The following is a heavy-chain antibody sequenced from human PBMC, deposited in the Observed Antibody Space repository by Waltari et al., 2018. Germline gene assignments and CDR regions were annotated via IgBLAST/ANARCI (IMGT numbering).Heavy chain of an antibody. CDR3: AREYCGGDCRLFDY. CDR1: RDAITDHH. Sequence: LVQSGAEVMKPGASVKVSCKVSRDAITDHHLHWVRRAPGQGLEWMGWINPNGGTTNYAQRYRGRITVTWDTSMTTSYMGLSGLRSDDTAVYYCAREYCGGDCRLFDYWGQGTLVTVSS. V-gene: IGHV1-2*02. D-gene: IGHD2-21*02. J-gene: IGHJ4*02. CDR2: INPNGGTT.